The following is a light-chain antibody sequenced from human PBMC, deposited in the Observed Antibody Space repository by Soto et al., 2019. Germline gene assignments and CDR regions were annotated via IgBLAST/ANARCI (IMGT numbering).Light chain of an antibody. CDR3: QQYGSPGIT. V-gene: IGKV3-20*01. CDR1: QSVSSSY. Sequence: EIVLTQSPGTLSLSPGERATLSCRASQSVSSSYLAWYQQKPGQAPRLLIYGASSRATGIPDRFSGSGSGTDFTLTISRLEPEDFAVYYCQQYGSPGITFGPGTKVDIK. J-gene: IGKJ3*01. CDR2: GAS.